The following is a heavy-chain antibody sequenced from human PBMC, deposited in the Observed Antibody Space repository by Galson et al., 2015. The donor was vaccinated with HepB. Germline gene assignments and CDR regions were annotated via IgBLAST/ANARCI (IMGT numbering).Heavy chain of an antibody. Sequence: SLRLSCAASGFTFSDYYMSWIRQAPGKGLEWVSYISSSGSTIYYADSVKGRFTISRDNAKNSLYLQMNSLRAEDTAVYYCARVHDRIVLVDWYFDLWGRGTLVTVSS. V-gene: IGHV3-11*01. CDR2: ISSSGSTI. CDR3: ARVHDRIVLVDWYFDL. J-gene: IGHJ2*01. D-gene: IGHD2-8*02. CDR1: GFTFSDYY.